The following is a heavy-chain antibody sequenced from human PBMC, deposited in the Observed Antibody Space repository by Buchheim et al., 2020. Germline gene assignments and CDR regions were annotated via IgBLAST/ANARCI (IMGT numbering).Heavy chain of an antibody. V-gene: IGHV4-59*01. CDR2: ISYSGST. CDR1: GGSISSYY. CDR3: ARAWYGDYYHYYYYGMDV. D-gene: IGHD4-17*01. J-gene: IGHJ6*02. Sequence: QVQLQESGPGLVKPSETLSLTCTVSGGSISSYYWSWIRQPPGKGLEWIGYISYSGSTNYNPSLKSRVTISVDTTKNQFSLQLSSVTAADTAVYYCARAWYGDYYHYYYYGMDVWGQGTT.